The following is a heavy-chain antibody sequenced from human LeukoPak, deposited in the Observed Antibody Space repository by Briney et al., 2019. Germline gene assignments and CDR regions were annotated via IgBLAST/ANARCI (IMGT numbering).Heavy chain of an antibody. CDR3: ARGKYSSHDSINY. CDR2: INPNSGGT. Sequence: GASVNVSCKASGYTFTGYYMHWVRQTPGQGLEWMGWINPNSGGTNYAQKFQGRVTMTRDTSISTAYMELSRLRSDDTAVYYCARGKYSSHDSINYWGQGTLVTVSS. J-gene: IGHJ4*02. D-gene: IGHD6-6*01. V-gene: IGHV1-2*02. CDR1: GYTFTGYY.